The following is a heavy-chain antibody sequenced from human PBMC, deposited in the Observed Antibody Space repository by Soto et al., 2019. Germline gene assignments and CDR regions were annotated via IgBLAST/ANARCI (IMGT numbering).Heavy chain of an antibody. J-gene: IGHJ4*02. V-gene: IGHV1-18*01. D-gene: IGHD2-21*02. CDR2: ISAYNGNT. CDR3: ARESPLYGGGDCYSHRLDY. Sequence: QVQLVQSGAEVKKPGASVKVSCKASGYTFTSYGISWVRQAPGQGLEWMGWISAYNGNTNYAQKLQGRVTMTTDTSTSTAYMELRSLRSDDTAVYYCARESPLYGGGDCYSHRLDYWGQGTLVTVSS. CDR1: GYTFTSYG.